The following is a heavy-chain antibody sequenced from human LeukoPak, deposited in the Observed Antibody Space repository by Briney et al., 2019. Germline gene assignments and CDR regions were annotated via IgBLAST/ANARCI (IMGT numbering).Heavy chain of an antibody. V-gene: IGHV4-34*01. CDR3: ARELAVAGTVIDP. CDR2: INHSGST. Sequence: SETLSLTCAVYGGSFSGCYWSWIRQPPGKGLEWIGEINHSGSTNYNPSLKSRVTISVDTSKNQFSLKLSSVTAADAAVYYCARELAVAGTVIDPWGQGTLVTVSS. J-gene: IGHJ5*02. CDR1: GGSFSGCY. D-gene: IGHD6-19*01.